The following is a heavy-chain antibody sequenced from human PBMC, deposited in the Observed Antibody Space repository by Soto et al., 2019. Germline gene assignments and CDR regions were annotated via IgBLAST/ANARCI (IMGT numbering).Heavy chain of an antibody. CDR3: ARVAPPGDY. J-gene: IGHJ4*02. CDR2: INAGNGNT. CDR1: GYTFTSYA. Sequence: ASVKVSCKASGYTFTSYAMLWVRQAPGQRLEWMGWINAGNGNTKYSQKLQGRVTMTTDTSTSTAYMELRSLRSDDTAVYYCARVAPPGDYWGQGTLVTVSS. V-gene: IGHV1-3*01.